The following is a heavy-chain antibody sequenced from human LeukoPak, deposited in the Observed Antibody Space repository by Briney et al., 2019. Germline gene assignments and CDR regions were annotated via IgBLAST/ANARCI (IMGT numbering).Heavy chain of an antibody. Sequence: AGGSLRLSCAASGFTFSAYSMNWVRQAPGKGLEWISFISGSSAYIYYADSVKGRFTISRDNAKNSLFLQMNSLRAEDTAVYYCARDRAPSLTGYGDQGYWGQGTLVTVSP. D-gene: IGHD4-17*01. CDR2: ISGSSAYI. J-gene: IGHJ4*02. V-gene: IGHV3-21*01. CDR1: GFTFSAYS. CDR3: ARDRAPSLTGYGDQGY.